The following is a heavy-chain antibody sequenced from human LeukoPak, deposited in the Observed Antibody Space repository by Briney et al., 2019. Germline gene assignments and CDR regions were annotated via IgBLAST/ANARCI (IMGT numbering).Heavy chain of an antibody. CDR1: GFTFSSYA. CDR3: ARSQHYYDSSGYSY. CDR2: ISSGGSTI. D-gene: IGHD3-22*01. Sequence: GGSLRLSCAASGFTFSSYAMSWVRQAPGKGLEWVSYISSGGSTIYYADSVKGRFTISRDNAKNSLYLQMNSLRAEDTAVYYCARSQHYYDSSGYSYWGQGTLVTVSS. V-gene: IGHV3-48*04. J-gene: IGHJ4*02.